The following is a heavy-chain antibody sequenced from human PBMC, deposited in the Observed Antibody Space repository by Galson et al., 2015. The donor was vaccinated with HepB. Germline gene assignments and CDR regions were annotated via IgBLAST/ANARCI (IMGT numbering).Heavy chain of an antibody. Sequence: SVKVSCKVSGDTFSNYAISWVRQAPGQGLEWMGGIIPIMGTANYAQSFRGRVTITADESTSTAYMELSSLRSEDTGVYYCARDSVGTTLYYCMDVWGKGTTVTVSS. V-gene: IGHV1-69*13. CDR1: GDTFSNYA. CDR3: ARDSVGTTLYYCMDV. D-gene: IGHD4-11*01. J-gene: IGHJ6*03. CDR2: IIPIMGTA.